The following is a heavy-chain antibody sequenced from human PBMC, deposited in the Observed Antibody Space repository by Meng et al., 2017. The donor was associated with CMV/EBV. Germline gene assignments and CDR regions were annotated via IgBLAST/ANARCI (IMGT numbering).Heavy chain of an antibody. CDR1: GYTFTSYY. J-gene: IGHJ4*02. CDR3: ARGMYYDFWSGYYPRLDY. D-gene: IGHD3-3*01. V-gene: IGHV1-46*01. CDR2: INPSGGST. Sequence: QVQLVQSGAEVKKPGASVKVSCKAAGYTFTSYYKHWVRQAPGQGLEWMGIINPSGGSTSYAQKFQGRVTMTRDTSTSTVYMELSSLRSEDTAVYYCARGMYYDFWSGYYPRLDYWGQGTLVTVAS.